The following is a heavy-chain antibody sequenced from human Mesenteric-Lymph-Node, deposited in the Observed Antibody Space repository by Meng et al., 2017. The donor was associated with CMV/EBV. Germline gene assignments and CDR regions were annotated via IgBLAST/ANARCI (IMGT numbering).Heavy chain of an antibody. CDR2: ISTSSSYI. Sequence: GESLKTSCAASGFTFSSYTLNWVPQAPGKGLEWVSVISTSSSYIYYADSVKGRFTISRDNAKNSLCLQMNSLRAEDSAVYYCAREIGELEIYYYYGMDVWGQGTTVTVSS. D-gene: IGHD1-1*01. CDR1: GFTFSSYT. V-gene: IGHV3-21*01. CDR3: AREIGELEIYYYYGMDV. J-gene: IGHJ6*02.